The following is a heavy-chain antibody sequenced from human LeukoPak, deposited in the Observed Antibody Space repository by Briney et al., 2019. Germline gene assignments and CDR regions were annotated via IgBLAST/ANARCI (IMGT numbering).Heavy chain of an antibody. CDR2: ISAYNGNT. D-gene: IGHD5-24*01. Sequence: ASVKVSCKASGYTFTSYGISWVRQAPGQGLEWMGWISAYNGNTNYAQKLQGRVTMTTDTSTSTAYVELRSLRSDDTAVYYCAWENRDGYNKDYWGQGTLVTVSS. CDR3: AWENRDGYNKDY. CDR1: GYTFTSYG. J-gene: IGHJ4*02. V-gene: IGHV1-18*01.